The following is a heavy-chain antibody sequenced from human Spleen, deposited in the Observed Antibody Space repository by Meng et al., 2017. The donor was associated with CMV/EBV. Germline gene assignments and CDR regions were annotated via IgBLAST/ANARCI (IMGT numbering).Heavy chain of an antibody. V-gene: IGHV3-23*01. CDR2: VSGSGGST. J-gene: IGHJ4*02. Sequence: ASGFTCSNYAMSWVRQAPGKGLEWVSAVSGSGGSTYYADSVKGRFTISRDNSKNTLYLQMNNLRAEDTAVYYCAKPAPDTTMATGYWGQGTLVTVSS. D-gene: IGHD5-18*01. CDR3: AKPAPDTTMATGY. CDR1: GFTCSNYA.